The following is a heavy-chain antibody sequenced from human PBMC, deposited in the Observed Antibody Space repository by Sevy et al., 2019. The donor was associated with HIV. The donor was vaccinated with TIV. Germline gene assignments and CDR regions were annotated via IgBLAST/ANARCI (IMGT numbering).Heavy chain of an antibody. D-gene: IGHD3-10*01. Sequence: PGGSLRLSCAASGFTFRNYVMNWVRQPPGKGLEWVSVISDGGGTTYYADSVKGRFTISRDDSKSTLYLQMNSLRVEDTAVYFCAKRVAGALAALDIWGQGTMVTVSS. CDR3: AKRVAGALAALDI. V-gene: IGHV3-23*01. CDR1: GFTFRNYV. J-gene: IGHJ3*02. CDR2: ISDGGGTT.